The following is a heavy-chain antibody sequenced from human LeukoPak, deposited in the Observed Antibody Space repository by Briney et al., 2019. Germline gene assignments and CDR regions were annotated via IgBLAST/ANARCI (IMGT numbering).Heavy chain of an antibody. CDR2: ISSSGSGGNT. Sequence: GGSLRLSCTASGVTLSSYAMSWARQAPGKGLEWVSGISSSGSGGNTYYADSVKGRFTISRDNSKNTLYLQMNSLRAEDTAVYYCAKDYYDISGYTRTTVDYWGQGTLVTVSS. D-gene: IGHD3-22*01. V-gene: IGHV3-23*01. CDR3: AKDYYDISGYTRTTVDY. J-gene: IGHJ4*02. CDR1: GVTLSSYA.